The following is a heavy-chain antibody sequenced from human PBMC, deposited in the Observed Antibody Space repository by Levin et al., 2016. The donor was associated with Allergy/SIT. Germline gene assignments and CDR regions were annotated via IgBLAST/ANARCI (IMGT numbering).Heavy chain of an antibody. CDR1: GFTVSSNY. D-gene: IGHD3-3*01. J-gene: IGHJ6*04. Sequence: GESLKISCAASGFTVSSNYMSWVRQAPGKGLEWVSVIYSGGSTYYADSVKGRFTISRDNSKNTLYLQMNSLRAEDTAVYYCAKHDFWSGYSDVDVWGKGTTVTVSS. V-gene: IGHV3-66*02. CDR3: AKHDFWSGYSDVDV. CDR2: IYSGGST.